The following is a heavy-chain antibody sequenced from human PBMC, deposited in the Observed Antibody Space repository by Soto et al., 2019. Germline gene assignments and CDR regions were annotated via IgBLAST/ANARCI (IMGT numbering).Heavy chain of an antibody. CDR2: IYYSEST. CDR1: GGSISSGGYY. Sequence: QVQLQASGPGLVKPSQTLSLTCTVSGGSISSGGYYWSWIRQHPGKGLEWIGYIYYSESTYYNPSRKSRVTLSVDTAKNQFSLTPSSVTAADTAVYYCARSIAPWGQGTLVTVSS. V-gene: IGHV4-31*03. CDR3: ARSIAP. J-gene: IGHJ5*02.